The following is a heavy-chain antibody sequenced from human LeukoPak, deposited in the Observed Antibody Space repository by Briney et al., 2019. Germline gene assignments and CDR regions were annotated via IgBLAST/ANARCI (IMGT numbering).Heavy chain of an antibody. CDR3: ARVMEGDDSSGYYYSFDY. J-gene: IGHJ4*02. CDR2: IYPRDGST. Sequence: ASVKVSCKASGYTFTSNYIHWVRQAPGQGLEWMGMIYPRDGSTSYAQKFQGRVTITADESTSTAYMELSSLRSEDTAVYYCARVMEGDDSSGYYYSFDYWGQGTLVTVSS. D-gene: IGHD3-22*01. V-gene: IGHV1-46*01. CDR1: GYTFTSNY.